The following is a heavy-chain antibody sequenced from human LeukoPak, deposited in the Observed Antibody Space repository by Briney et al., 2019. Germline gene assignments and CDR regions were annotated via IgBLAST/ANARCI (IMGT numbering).Heavy chain of an antibody. Sequence: ASVKVSCKASGGTFISYTISWVRQAPGQGLEWMGRIIPILGIANYAQKFQGRVTITADKSTSTAYMELSSLRSEDTAVYYCARGSRYDFWTDWGQGTPVTVSS. V-gene: IGHV1-69*02. CDR1: GGTFISYT. CDR2: IIPILGIA. D-gene: IGHD3-3*01. J-gene: IGHJ4*02. CDR3: ARGSRYDFWTD.